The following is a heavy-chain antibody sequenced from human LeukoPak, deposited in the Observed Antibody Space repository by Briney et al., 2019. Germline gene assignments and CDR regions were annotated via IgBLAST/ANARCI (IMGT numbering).Heavy chain of an antibody. Sequence: PSETLSLTCAVYGGSFSSYWSWIRQSPGKGLEWIGELTHSRSTNSNPSLTSRVTISLDTSKSQFSLKLTSVTAADTAVYYCARVTRFTQFGELWFDSWGQGTLLTVSS. J-gene: IGHJ5*01. CDR3: ARVTRFTQFGELWFDS. CDR1: GGSFSSY. D-gene: IGHD3-10*01. V-gene: IGHV4-34*01. CDR2: LTHSRST.